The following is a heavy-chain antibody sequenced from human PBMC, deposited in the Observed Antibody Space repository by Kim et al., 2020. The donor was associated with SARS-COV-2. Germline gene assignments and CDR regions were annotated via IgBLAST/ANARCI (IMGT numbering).Heavy chain of an antibody. Sequence: GESLKISCKGSGYTFTTFWIAWVRQMPGKGLEYMGIIYPGDSGTRYNQSFEGQVTISDDKSISSVFLHWGSLKASDTAMYYCARGYGDQAFDVWGQGTM. CDR3: ARGYGDQAFDV. CDR2: IYPGDSGT. CDR1: GYTFTTFW. V-gene: IGHV5-51*01. J-gene: IGHJ3*01. D-gene: IGHD4-17*01.